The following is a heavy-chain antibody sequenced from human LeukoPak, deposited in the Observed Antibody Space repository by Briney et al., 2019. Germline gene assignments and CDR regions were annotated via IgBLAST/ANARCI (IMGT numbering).Heavy chain of an antibody. D-gene: IGHD3-10*01. CDR2: IRYDGSNK. CDR3: AKGERITMVRGVIITPYFDY. CDR1: GFTFSSYG. V-gene: IGHV3-30*02. Sequence: GGSLRLSCAASGFTFSSYGMHLVRQAPGKGLEWVAFIRYDGSNKYYADSVKGRFTISRDNSKNTLYLQMNSLRAEDTAVYYCAKGERITMVRGVIITPYFDYWGQGTLVTVSS. J-gene: IGHJ4*02.